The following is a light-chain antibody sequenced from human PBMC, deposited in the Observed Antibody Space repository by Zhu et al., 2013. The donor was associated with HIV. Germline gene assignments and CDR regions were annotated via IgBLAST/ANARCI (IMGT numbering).Light chain of an antibody. CDR1: QSVTSNF. CDR2: GAS. CDR3: QQYGNAPPIT. Sequence: EIVLTQSPGTLSLSPGERATLSCRASQSVTSNFLAWYQQKPGQAPRLLIYGASSRATGIPDRFSGSGAGTDFTLTISRLEPEDSAVYYCQQYGNAPPITSGPGTRVDIK. J-gene: IGKJ3*01. V-gene: IGKV3-20*01.